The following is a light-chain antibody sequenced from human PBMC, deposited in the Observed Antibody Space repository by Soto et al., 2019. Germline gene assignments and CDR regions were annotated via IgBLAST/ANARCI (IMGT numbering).Light chain of an antibody. CDR3: MQNTHWPIT. J-gene: IGKJ5*01. V-gene: IGKV2-30*01. CDR2: QVS. CDR1: QSLVYSDGDTY. Sequence: VMMAQSPLSLPFTLGQPSSISCGSSQSLVYSDGDTYLSWFQQRPGQSPRRLLSQVSNRDSGVPDRFSGSGSGTDFTLKISSVEADDVAVYYCMQNTHWPITFGQGTRLEIK.